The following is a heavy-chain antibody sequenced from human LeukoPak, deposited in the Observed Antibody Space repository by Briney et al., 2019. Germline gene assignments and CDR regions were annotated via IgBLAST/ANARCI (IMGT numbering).Heavy chain of an antibody. Sequence: SETLSLTCTVSGGSISSYYWSWLRQPAGKGLEWIGRIYTSGSTSYNPSLKSRVTMSVDTSKNQFSLKLSSVTAADTAVYYCARVAVPAAIPEYSGYDYYYFDYWGQGTLVTVSS. CDR3: ARVAVPAAIPEYSGYDYYYFDY. J-gene: IGHJ4*02. D-gene: IGHD5-12*01. CDR1: GGSISSYY. V-gene: IGHV4-4*07. CDR2: IYTSGST.